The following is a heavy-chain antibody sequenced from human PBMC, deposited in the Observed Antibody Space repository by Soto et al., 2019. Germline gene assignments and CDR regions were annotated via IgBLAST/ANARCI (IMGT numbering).Heavy chain of an antibody. CDR2: IYYTGKT. Sequence: PSETLSLTCSVSGDYIHVGGYYWTWIRQRPGKGLEWMGYIYYTGKTYYNPSLESRLTMSVDRSKNQFSLLLTSVTAADTAVYFCGRDLTSNANCIDPWGQGTLVTLSS. D-gene: IGHD2-2*01. CDR3: GRDLTSNANCIDP. V-gene: IGHV4-30-4*01. J-gene: IGHJ5*02. CDR1: GDYIHVGGYY.